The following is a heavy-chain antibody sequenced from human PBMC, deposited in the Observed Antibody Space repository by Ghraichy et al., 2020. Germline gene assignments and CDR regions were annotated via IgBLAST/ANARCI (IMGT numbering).Heavy chain of an antibody. V-gene: IGHV3-23*01. CDR1: GFTFSSYA. J-gene: IGHJ2*01. CDR2: ISTSGGST. D-gene: IGHD4-17*01. CDR3: AKSLPPVTTSPDL. Sequence: GALRLSCAASGFTFSSYAMSWVRPAPGKGLEWVSAISTSGGSTYYADSVKGRFTISRDNSKNTLYLQMNSLRAEDTAVYYCAKSLPPVTTSPDLWGRGTLVTVSS.